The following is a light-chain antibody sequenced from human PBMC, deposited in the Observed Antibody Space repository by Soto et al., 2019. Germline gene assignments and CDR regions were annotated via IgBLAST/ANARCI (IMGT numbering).Light chain of an antibody. V-gene: IGKV1-17*01. Sequence: DIQMTQSPSSLSASVGDRVTITCRASQGIRDALGWYQQKPGKAPKRLIYAASSLQSGFPSRVSGSASGTEITHTISSLQPEDFATYYCLQHNSYPQTFGQGTKVEIK. CDR2: AAS. J-gene: IGKJ1*01. CDR3: LQHNSYPQT. CDR1: QGIRDA.